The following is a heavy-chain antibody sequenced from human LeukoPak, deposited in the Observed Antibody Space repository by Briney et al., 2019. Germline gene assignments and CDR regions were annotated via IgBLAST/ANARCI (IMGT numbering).Heavy chain of an antibody. CDR3: ARAVPYDILTGSNWFDP. V-gene: IGHV1-69*13. CDR1: GGTFSSYA. CDR2: IIPIFGTA. Sequence: SVKVSCKASGGTFSSYAISWVRQAPGQGLEWMGGIIPIFGTANYAQKFQGRVTITADESTSTAYMELRSLRSDDTAVYYCARAVPYDILTGSNWFDPWGQGTLVTVSS. D-gene: IGHD3-9*01. J-gene: IGHJ5*02.